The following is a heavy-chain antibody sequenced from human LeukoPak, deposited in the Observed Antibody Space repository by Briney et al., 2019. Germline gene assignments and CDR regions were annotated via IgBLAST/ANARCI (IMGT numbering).Heavy chain of an antibody. V-gene: IGHV1-24*01. J-gene: IGHJ4*02. CDR1: GYTLTELS. D-gene: IGHD3-22*01. Sequence: GASVKVSCTVSGYTLTELSMHWVRQAPGKGLEWMGGFDPEDGETIYAQKFQGRVTMTEDTSTDTAYMELSSLRSEDTAVYYCATAGYYYDSSGYYSFGYWGQGTLVTVSS. CDR2: FDPEDGET. CDR3: ATAGYYYDSSGYYSFGY.